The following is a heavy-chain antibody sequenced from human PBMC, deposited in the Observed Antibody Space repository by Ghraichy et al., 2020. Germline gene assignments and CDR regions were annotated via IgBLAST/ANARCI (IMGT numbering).Heavy chain of an antibody. D-gene: IGHD2-2*01. J-gene: IGHJ4*02. CDR3: ARALPPYCSSTSCYGIRDY. Sequence: LSLTCAASGFTFSSYGMHWVRQAPGKGLEWVAVIWYDGSNKYYADSVKGRFTISRDNSKNTLYLQMNSLRAEDTAVYYCARALPPYCSSTSCYGIRDYWGQGTLVTVSS. CDR2: IWYDGSNK. CDR1: GFTFSSYG. V-gene: IGHV3-33*01.